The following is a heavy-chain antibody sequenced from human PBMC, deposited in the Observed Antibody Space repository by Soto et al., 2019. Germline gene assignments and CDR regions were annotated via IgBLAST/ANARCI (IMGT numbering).Heavy chain of an antibody. CDR1: GFTFSSYG. CDR2: ISYDGSNK. Sequence: LRLSCAASGFTFSSYGMHWVRQAPGKGLEWVAVISYDGSNKYYADSVKGRFTISRDNSKNTLYLQMNSLRAEDTAVYYCAKDAYDSSGYYPYYFDYWGQGTLVTVSS. CDR3: AKDAYDSSGYYPYYFDY. V-gene: IGHV3-30*18. J-gene: IGHJ4*02. D-gene: IGHD3-22*01.